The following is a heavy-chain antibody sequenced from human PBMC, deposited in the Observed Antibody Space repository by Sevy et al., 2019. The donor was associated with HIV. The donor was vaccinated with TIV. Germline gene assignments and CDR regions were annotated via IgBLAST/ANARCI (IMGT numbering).Heavy chain of an antibody. CDR2: LSSSGSTI. CDR1: GFTFSDYY. J-gene: IGHJ6*02. D-gene: IGHD3-10*01. CDR3: TREVRPHGYYGMDV. V-gene: IGHV3-11*01. Sequence: GGSLRLSCAASGFTFSDYYMTWIRQAPGKGLEWVSYLSSSGSTIYYADSVKGRFTISRDNAKNSLYLRMNSLRAEDTAVYYCTREVRPHGYYGMDVWGQGTTVTVSS.